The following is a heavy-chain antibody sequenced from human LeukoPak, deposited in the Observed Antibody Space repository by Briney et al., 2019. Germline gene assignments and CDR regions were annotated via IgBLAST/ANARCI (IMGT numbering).Heavy chain of an antibody. V-gene: IGHV3-7*03. CDR3: ARHSNGWSEGTY. D-gene: IGHD6-19*01. CDR2: IKQDGGEK. Sequence: WGSLRLSCAASGFTFRNYWMAWVRQAPGKGLEWVANIKQDGGEKNYVDSVKGRFTISRDNAKNSLFLQMNSLRAEDTAVYYCARHSNGWSEGTYWGQGTLVTVTS. CDR1: GFTFRNYW. J-gene: IGHJ4*02.